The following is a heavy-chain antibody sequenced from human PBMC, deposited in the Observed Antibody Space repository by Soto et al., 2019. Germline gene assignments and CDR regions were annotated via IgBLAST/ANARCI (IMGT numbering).Heavy chain of an antibody. V-gene: IGHV3-30*18. CDR1: GFTFSSYG. J-gene: IGHJ3*02. CDR2: ISYDGSYK. Sequence: QVQLVESGGGVVQPGRSLRLSCTASGFTFSSYGVHWVRQAPGKGLEWVAVISYDGSYKYYADSVKGRFTISRDNPKNTLYLQMNGLRSEDTAVYYCSKDYGTRRYYDNTGVALDIWGQGTLVTVSS. CDR3: SKDYGTRRYYDNTGVALDI. D-gene: IGHD3-22*01.